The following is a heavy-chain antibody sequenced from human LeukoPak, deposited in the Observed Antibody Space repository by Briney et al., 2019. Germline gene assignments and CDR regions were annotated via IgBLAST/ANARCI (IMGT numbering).Heavy chain of an antibody. CDR1: GYTFTSYG. Sequence: ASVKVSCKASGYTFTSYGISWVRQAPGQGLEWMGWISAYNGNTNYAQKLQGRVTMTTDTSTSTAYMELRSLRSDDTAVYYCARGPGIVGATVYYYYYSMDVWGQGTTVTVSS. CDR2: ISAYNGNT. J-gene: IGHJ6*02. CDR3: ARGPGIVGATVYYYYYSMDV. V-gene: IGHV1-18*01. D-gene: IGHD1-26*01.